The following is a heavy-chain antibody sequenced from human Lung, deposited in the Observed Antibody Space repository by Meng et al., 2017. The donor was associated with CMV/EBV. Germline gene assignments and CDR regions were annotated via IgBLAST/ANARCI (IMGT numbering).Heavy chain of an antibody. CDR3: AKHWRGYYPPGGMDV. D-gene: IGHD3-3*01. V-gene: IGHV3-9*01. CDR2: ISWNGGSI. Sequence: SLRLXXAPSGFTFDDYVMHWVRQAPGKGLEWVSGISWNGGSIGYADSVRGRFTISRDNAKNSLYLQMNSLRAEDTALYYCAKHWRGYYPPGGMDVWGQGTTVTVPS. CDR1: GFTFDDYV. J-gene: IGHJ6*02.